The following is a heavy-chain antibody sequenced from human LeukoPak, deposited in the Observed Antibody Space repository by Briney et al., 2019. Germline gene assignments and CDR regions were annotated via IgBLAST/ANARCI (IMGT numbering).Heavy chain of an antibody. V-gene: IGHV3-9*01. J-gene: IGHJ5*02. CDR2: ISWNSGSI. D-gene: IGHD3-10*01. Sequence: GGSLRLSCAASGFTFDDYAMHWVRQAPGKGLEWVSGISWNSGSIGYADSVKGRFTISRDNAKNSLYLQMNSLRAEDTALYYCAKGGAGSKANWFGPWGQGTLVTVSS. CDR1: GFTFDDYA. CDR3: AKGGAGSKANWFGP.